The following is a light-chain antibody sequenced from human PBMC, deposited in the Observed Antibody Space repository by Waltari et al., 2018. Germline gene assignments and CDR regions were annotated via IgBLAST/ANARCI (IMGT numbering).Light chain of an antibody. CDR3: FSYAGSNTFV. Sequence: QSALTQPPSASGSPGQSVTISCTGTSSDVGAYNYVSWYQQHPGKAPKFMIYEVNKRPSGVPDRFSGSKSGNTASLTISGLQAEYEADYYCFSYAGSNTFVFGTGTEVTVL. CDR2: EVN. V-gene: IGLV2-8*01. CDR1: SSDVGAYNY. J-gene: IGLJ1*01.